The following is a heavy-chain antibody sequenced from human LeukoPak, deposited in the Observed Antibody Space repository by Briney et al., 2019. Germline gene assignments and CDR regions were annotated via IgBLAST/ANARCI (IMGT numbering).Heavy chain of an antibody. CDR1: GFTFSSYS. CDR2: ISSSSSYI. Sequence: PGGSLRLSCAASGFTFSSYSRNWVRQAPGKGLEWVSSISSSSSYIYYADSVKGRFTISRDNAKNSLYLQMNSLRAEDTAVYYCARESGAGAPDRYWGQGTLVTVSS. J-gene: IGHJ4*02. V-gene: IGHV3-21*01. CDR3: ARESGAGAPDRY. D-gene: IGHD1-26*01.